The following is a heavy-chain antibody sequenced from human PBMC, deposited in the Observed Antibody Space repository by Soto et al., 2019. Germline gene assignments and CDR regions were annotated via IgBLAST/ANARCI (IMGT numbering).Heavy chain of an antibody. CDR2: INPNSGGT. D-gene: IGHD6-13*01. CDR1: GYTFTGYY. V-gene: IGHV1-2*04. CDR3: ARGCNVGSGPNLYSSSWYRFEWFDP. J-gene: IGHJ5*02. Sequence: ASVKVSCKASGYTFTGYYMHWVRQAPGQGLEWMGWINPNSGGTNYAQKFQGWVNMTRDTSISTAYMELSRLRSDDTAVYYCARGCNVGSGPNLYSSSWYRFEWFDPWGQGTLVTVS.